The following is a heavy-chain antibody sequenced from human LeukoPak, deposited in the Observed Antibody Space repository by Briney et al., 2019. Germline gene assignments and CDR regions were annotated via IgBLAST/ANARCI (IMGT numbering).Heavy chain of an antibody. V-gene: IGHV3-30*03. Sequence: GRSLRLSCAASGFTFSSYGMHWVRQAPGKGLEWVAVISYDGSNKYYADSVKGRFTISRDNSKNTLYLHMNSLRAEDTAVYYCARAPGDIVVVPAANRYYYYGMDVWGQGTTVTVSS. D-gene: IGHD2-2*01. CDR1: GFTFSSYG. CDR2: ISYDGSNK. CDR3: ARAPGDIVVVPAANRYYYYGMDV. J-gene: IGHJ6*02.